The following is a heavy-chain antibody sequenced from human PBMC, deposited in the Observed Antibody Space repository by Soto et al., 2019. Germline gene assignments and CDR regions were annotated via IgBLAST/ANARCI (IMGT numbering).Heavy chain of an antibody. CDR1: GFTFSSYS. Sequence: EVQLVESGGGLVQPGGSLRLSCAASGFTFSSYSMNWVRQSPGKGLEWVSYISSSSSTIYYADSVKGRFTISRDNAKNSLYLQMNSLRDEDTAVYYCERDLGRGSSGYYYSEYWGQGTLVTVSS. CDR3: ERDLGRGSSGYYYSEY. D-gene: IGHD3-22*01. V-gene: IGHV3-48*02. J-gene: IGHJ4*02. CDR2: ISSSSSTI.